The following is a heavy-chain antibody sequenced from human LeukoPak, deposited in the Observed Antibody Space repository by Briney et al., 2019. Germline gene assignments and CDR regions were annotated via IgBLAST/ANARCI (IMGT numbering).Heavy chain of an antibody. D-gene: IGHD1-26*01. Sequence: GASVKVSCKASGGTFSSYAISWVRQAPGQGLEWMGGIIPIFGTANYAQKFQGRVTITTDESTSTAYMALSSLRSEDTAVYYCASRGGNYVDYYYMDVWGKGTTVTVSS. CDR1: GGTFSSYA. CDR2: IIPIFGTA. CDR3: ASRGGNYVDYYYMDV. V-gene: IGHV1-69*05. J-gene: IGHJ6*03.